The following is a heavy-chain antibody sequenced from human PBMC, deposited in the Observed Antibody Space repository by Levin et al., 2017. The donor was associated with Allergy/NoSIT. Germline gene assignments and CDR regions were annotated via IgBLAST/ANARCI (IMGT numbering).Heavy chain of an antibody. CDR3: ARVGYSSGKTFLDF. CDR1: GFTFSNYY. J-gene: IGHJ4*02. Sequence: GGSLRLSCAASGFTFSNYYMTWVRQPPGEGLEWVANIKHDGSEKYYVDSVKGRFTISRDNAKNSLYLQMISLRPEDTSVFYCARVGYSSGKTFLDFWGQGTLVTVSS. CDR2: IKHDGSEK. V-gene: IGHV3-7*01. D-gene: IGHD5-18*01.